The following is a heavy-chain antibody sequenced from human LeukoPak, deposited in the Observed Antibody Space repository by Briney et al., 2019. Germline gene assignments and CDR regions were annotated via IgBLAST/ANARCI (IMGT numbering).Heavy chain of an antibody. V-gene: IGHV3-21*01. CDR1: GFSFSGYS. CDR3: ASPLRPGSYLFAY. Sequence: PGGSLRLSCAASGFSFSGYSMTWVRQAPGKGLEWASSISNSGGYIYYADSVKGRFTISRDNAKNSLYLQMNSLRAEDTAVYYCASPLRPGSYLFAYWGQGTLVTVSS. J-gene: IGHJ4*02. D-gene: IGHD3-10*01. CDR2: ISNSGGYI.